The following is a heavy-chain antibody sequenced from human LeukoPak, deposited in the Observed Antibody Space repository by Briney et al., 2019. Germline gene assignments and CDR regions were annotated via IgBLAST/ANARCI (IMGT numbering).Heavy chain of an antibody. CDR2: IYYSGST. J-gene: IGHJ6*03. V-gene: IGHV4-59*01. CDR3: ARDSDSYGYYYMDV. D-gene: IGHD5-18*01. Sequence: SETLSLTCTVSGGSISGYYWNWIRQPPGKGLEWIGYIYYSGSTNYNPSLKSRVTISVDTSKNQFSLRLSSVTAADTAVYFCARDSDSYGYYYMDVWGKGTTVTDSS. CDR1: GGSISGYY.